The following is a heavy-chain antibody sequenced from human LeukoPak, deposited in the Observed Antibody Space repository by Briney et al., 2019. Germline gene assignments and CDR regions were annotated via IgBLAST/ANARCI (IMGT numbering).Heavy chain of an antibody. CDR2: INSDNGYT. CDR3: TLYSY. J-gene: IGHJ4*02. D-gene: IGHD5-12*01. V-gene: IGHV1-3*03. CDR1: GYSFTSQD. Sequence: ASVKVSCKASGYSFTSQDMHWVRQAPGQRLEWLGCINSDNGYTTYSQEFQGRVTITRDTSASTAYMELSSLRSEDLAVYYCTLYSYWGQGTLVTVSS.